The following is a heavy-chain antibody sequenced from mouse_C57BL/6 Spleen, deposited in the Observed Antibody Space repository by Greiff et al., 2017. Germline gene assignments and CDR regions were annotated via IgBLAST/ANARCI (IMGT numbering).Heavy chain of an antibody. J-gene: IGHJ3*01. Sequence: QVQLQEPGAELVKPGASVKMSCKASGYTFSSYWITWVKQRPGQGLEWIGDIYPGSGSTNYNEKFKGKATLTVDTSSSTAYMQLSSLTSEDSAVYYCALDGYYVIAYWGQGTPVTVSA. CDR3: ALDGYYVIAY. CDR1: GYTFSSYW. CDR2: IYPGSGST. V-gene: IGHV1-55*01. D-gene: IGHD2-3*01.